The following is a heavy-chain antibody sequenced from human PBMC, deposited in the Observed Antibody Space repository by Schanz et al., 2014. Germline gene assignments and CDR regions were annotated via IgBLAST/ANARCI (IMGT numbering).Heavy chain of an antibody. D-gene: IGHD2-15*01. J-gene: IGHJ5*01. CDR1: GFTFSTYA. CDR2: ILGLASTT. Sequence: EVKLLESGGTLVRPGGSLRLSCAASGFTFSTYAMSWVRQVPGKGLEWVSAILGLASTTYYADSVKGRFTISRDNSKNTLYLQMNSLRAEDTAVYYCAKTPREYCNYDNCPNWFDSWGQGTLVTASS. V-gene: IGHV3-23*01. CDR3: AKTPREYCNYDNCPNWFDS.